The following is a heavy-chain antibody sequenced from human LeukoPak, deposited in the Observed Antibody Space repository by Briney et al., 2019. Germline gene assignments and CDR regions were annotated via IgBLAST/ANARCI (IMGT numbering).Heavy chain of an antibody. Sequence: ASVKVSCKASGYTFTGYYMHWVRQAPGQGLEWMGRINPNSGGTNYAQKLQGRVTMTRDTSISTAYMELSRLRSDDTAVYYCARDRGLFKFGGVIAAIYWGQGTLVTVSS. D-gene: IGHD3-16*02. J-gene: IGHJ4*02. CDR2: INPNSGGT. V-gene: IGHV1-2*06. CDR1: GYTFTGYY. CDR3: ARDRGLFKFGGVIAAIY.